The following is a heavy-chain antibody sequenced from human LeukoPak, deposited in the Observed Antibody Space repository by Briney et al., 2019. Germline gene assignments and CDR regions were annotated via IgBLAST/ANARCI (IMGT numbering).Heavy chain of an antibody. CDR1: GGSISSSSYY. CDR2: IYYSGST. Sequence: SETLYLTCTVSGGSISSSSYYWGWIRQPPGKGLEWIGSIYYSGSTYYNPSLKSRVTISVDTSKNQFSLKLSSVTAADTAVYYCASRPVYYYGSGSYYTIFDYWGQGTLVTVSS. J-gene: IGHJ4*02. V-gene: IGHV4-39*01. D-gene: IGHD3-10*01. CDR3: ASRPVYYYGSGSYYTIFDY.